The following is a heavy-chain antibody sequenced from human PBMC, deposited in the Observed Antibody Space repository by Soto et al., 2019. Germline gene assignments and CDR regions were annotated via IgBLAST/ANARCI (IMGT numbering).Heavy chain of an antibody. V-gene: IGHV3-23*01. D-gene: IGHD2-15*01. CDR2: ISTGGAT. CDR1: GFTFTTFA. Sequence: EVQLLESGGGLVQPGGSLRLSCAASGFTFTTFAMSWVRQAPGKGLEWVSIISTGGATYYADSVKGRFNISRDNSKNTLYLQMDSLRAEDTAVYYCARGGREIGYWGQGTLVTVSS. CDR3: ARGGREIGY. J-gene: IGHJ4*02.